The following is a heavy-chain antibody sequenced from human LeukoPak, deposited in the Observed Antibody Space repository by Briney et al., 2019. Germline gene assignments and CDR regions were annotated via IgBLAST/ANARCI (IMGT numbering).Heavy chain of an antibody. D-gene: IGHD3-16*02. CDR3: AKDYAGTYYDYVWGSYRDNYFDY. J-gene: IGHJ4*02. Sequence: AGSLTLSCTASGFTFDDYAMHWVRQAPGKGLEWVSLISGGGGSTYYADSVKGRFTISRENSKNSLYLQMNSLRTEDTALYYCAKDYAGTYYDYVWGSYRDNYFDYGGQGTLVTVS. CDR1: GFTFDDYA. V-gene: IGHV3-43*02. CDR2: ISGGGGST.